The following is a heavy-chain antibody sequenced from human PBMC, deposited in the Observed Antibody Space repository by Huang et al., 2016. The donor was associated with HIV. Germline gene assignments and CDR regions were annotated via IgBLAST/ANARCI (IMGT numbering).Heavy chain of an antibody. D-gene: IGHD1-26*01. CDR2: IRYDGSNK. Sequence: QVQLVESGGGVVQPGGSLRLSCAASGLTFSSYGMHWVRQASWKVLGWVAFIRYDGSNKYYADSVKGRFTSSRDNSKNTLYLQMNSLRAEDTAVYYCAKAMDGSPDIWGQGTMVTVSS. CDR1: GLTFSSYG. V-gene: IGHV3-30*02. CDR3: AKAMDGSPDI. J-gene: IGHJ3*02.